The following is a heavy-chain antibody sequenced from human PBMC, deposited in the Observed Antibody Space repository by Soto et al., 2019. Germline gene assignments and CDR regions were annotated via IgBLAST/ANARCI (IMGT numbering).Heavy chain of an antibody. CDR1: GFTFSSYP. J-gene: IGHJ4*02. V-gene: IGHV3-74*01. CDR2: ITEDGSGT. CDR3: VRGTNGWRGMDY. Sequence: EVHLVESGGAIVQPGGSLRLSCATSGFTFSSYPIHWVRQAPGKGPVWVSRITEDGSGTTYADSVKGRFTVTRANAKNTRYLQMSGLGAEDTAVYHCVRGTNGWRGMDYWGQGTLVTVSS. D-gene: IGHD2-8*01.